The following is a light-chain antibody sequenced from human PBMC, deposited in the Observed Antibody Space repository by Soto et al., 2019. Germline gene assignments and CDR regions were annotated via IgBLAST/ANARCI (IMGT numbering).Light chain of an antibody. J-gene: IGLJ1*01. CDR3: QVWDSSSDHDV. V-gene: IGLV3-21*04. CDR1: NIGSKS. CDR2: YDS. Sequence: SYELTQPPSVSVAPGKTARITCGGNNIGSKSVHWYQQKPGQAPVLVIYYDSDRPSGIPERFSGSNSGNTATLTISRVEPGDEADYYCQVWDSSSDHDVFGTGTKVTVL.